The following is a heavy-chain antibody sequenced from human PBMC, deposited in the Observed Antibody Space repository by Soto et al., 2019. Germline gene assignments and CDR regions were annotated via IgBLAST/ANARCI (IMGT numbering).Heavy chain of an antibody. D-gene: IGHD3-22*01. Sequence: ASVKVSCKASGYTFTSYGISWVLQAPGQGLEWMGWISAYNGNTNYAQKLQGRVTMPTDTSTSTAYMELRSLRSDDTAVYYCGRIGASLRHYYDSSGYYSGPSSFGPWG. CDR2: ISAYNGNT. CDR3: GRIGASLRHYYDSSGYYSGPSSFGP. V-gene: IGHV1-18*01. CDR1: GYTFTSYG. J-gene: IGHJ5*02.